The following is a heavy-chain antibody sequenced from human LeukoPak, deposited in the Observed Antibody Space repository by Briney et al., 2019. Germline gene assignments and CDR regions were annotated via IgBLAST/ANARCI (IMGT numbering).Heavy chain of an antibody. D-gene: IGHD1-7*01. CDR3: ESTTGP. Sequence: GGSPRLSCAASGFTINYYWMRWVRQAPGKGLEWVATIKEDGSEKYYVDSVRGRFTVSIDNAKNSLYLQMSSLRVEDTAVYYCESTTGPWGQGTLVTVSS. CDR1: GFTINYYW. J-gene: IGHJ5*02. V-gene: IGHV3-7*01. CDR2: IKEDGSEK.